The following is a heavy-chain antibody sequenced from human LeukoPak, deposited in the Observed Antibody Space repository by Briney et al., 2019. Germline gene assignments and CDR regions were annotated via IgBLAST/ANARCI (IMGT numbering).Heavy chain of an antibody. V-gene: IGHV3-7*01. D-gene: IGHD3-22*01. Sequence: GGSLRLSCAASGFTLSSYWMSWVRQAPGKGLEWVANIKQDGSEKYYVDSVKGRFTISRDNAKNSLYLQMNSLRAEDTAVYYCARDPSYYDSRPYYMDVWGKGTTVTVSS. CDR3: ARDPSYYDSRPYYMDV. J-gene: IGHJ6*03. CDR1: GFTLSSYW. CDR2: IKQDGSEK.